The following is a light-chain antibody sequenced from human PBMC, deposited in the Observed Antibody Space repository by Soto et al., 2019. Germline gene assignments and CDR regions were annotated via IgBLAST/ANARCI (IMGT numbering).Light chain of an antibody. J-gene: IGLJ1*01. V-gene: IGLV2-14*01. Sequence: SVLAQPASVSGYPGQPITISCTGTSSDVGGYTYVSWYQQHPGKAPKLMIYEVSDRPSGVSNRFSGSKSGNTASLTISGFRAEDEADYYCCAYTSSSTYVFGTGTKVTVL. CDR1: SSDVGGYTY. CDR3: CAYTSSSTYV. CDR2: EVS.